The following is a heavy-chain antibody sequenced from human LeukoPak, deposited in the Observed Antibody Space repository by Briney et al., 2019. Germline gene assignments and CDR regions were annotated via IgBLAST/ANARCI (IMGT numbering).Heavy chain of an antibody. CDR3: ARVFHLIDH. Sequence: GGSLRLSCAASGFTFNTYWMHWVSQAPGKGLVWVSRINNDGSDMSYADSVKGRFTISRDNAKNTLYLQMNSLRVEDTAVYYCARVFHLIDHWGQGTLVTVSS. V-gene: IGHV3-74*01. CDR1: GFTFNTYW. CDR2: INNDGSDM. J-gene: IGHJ4*02.